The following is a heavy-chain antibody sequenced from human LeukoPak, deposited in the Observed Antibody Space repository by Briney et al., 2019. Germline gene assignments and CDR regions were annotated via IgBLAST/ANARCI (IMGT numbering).Heavy chain of an antibody. Sequence: PSETLSLTCTVSGGSISSYYWSWIRQPPGKGLEWIGYIYYSGSTNYNPSLKCRVTISVDTSKNQFSLKLSSVTAADTAVYYCARGGSSSWYDNWFDPWGQGTLVTVSS. J-gene: IGHJ5*02. CDR2: IYYSGST. V-gene: IGHV4-59*01. CDR3: ARGGSSSWYDNWFDP. D-gene: IGHD6-13*01. CDR1: GGSISSYY.